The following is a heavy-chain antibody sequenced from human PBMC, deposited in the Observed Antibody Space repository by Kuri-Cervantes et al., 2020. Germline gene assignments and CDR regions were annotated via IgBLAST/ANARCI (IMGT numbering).Heavy chain of an antibody. V-gene: IGHV3-48*03. CDR2: ISSSGSTI. CDR1: GFTFSSYE. J-gene: IGHJ4*02. CDR3: ARDGSGWLRLVDY. Sequence: GGSLRLSCAAPGFTFSSYEMNWVRQAPGKGLEWVSYISSSGSTIYYADSVKGRFTISRDNAKNSLYLQMNSLRAEDTAVYYCARDGSGWLRLVDYWGQGTLVTVSS. D-gene: IGHD5-12*01.